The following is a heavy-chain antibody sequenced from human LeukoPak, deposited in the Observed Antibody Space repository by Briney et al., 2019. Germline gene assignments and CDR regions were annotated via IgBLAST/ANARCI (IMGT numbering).Heavy chain of an antibody. V-gene: IGHV4-61*02. D-gene: IGHD5-12*01. CDR1: GGSISSGSYY. CDR3: ARVLGRPPVVATIDY. Sequence: SETLSLTCTVSGGSISSGSYYCSWIRQPAGKGLEWIGRIYTSGSTNYNPSLKSRVTISVDTSKNQFSLKLSSVTAADTAVYYCARVLGRPPVVATIDYWGQGTLVTVSS. CDR2: IYTSGST. J-gene: IGHJ4*02.